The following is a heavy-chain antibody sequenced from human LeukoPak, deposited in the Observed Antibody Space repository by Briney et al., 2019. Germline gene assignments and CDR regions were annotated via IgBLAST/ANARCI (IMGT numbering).Heavy chain of an antibody. CDR3: ASRSYAAFDI. CDR2: INHSGST. J-gene: IGHJ3*02. Sequence: PSETLSLTCAVYGGSFSGYYWSWIRQPPGKGLEWIGEINHSGSTNYNPSLKSRVTISVDTSKNQFSLKLSSVTAADTAVYYCASRSYAAFDIWGQGTMVTVSS. D-gene: IGHD1-26*01. CDR1: GGSFSGYY. V-gene: IGHV4-34*01.